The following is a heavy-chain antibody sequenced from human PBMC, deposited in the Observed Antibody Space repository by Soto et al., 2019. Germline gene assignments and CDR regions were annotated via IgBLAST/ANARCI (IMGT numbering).Heavy chain of an antibody. CDR1: GFTFSSYA. CDR2: ISGNGNTI. D-gene: IGHD2-15*01. CDR3: AASAVVAAHY. Sequence: GGSLRLSCAASGFTFSSYAMSWVRQAPGKGLEWVSDISGNGNTIYYADSVKGRFTVSRDNAKNLLYLQMNSLRAEDTAACYCAASAVVAAHYWGQGALVTVSS. J-gene: IGHJ4*02. V-gene: IGHV3-48*04.